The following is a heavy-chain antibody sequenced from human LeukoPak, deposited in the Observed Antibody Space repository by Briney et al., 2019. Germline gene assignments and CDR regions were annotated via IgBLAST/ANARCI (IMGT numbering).Heavy chain of an antibody. Sequence: GGSLRLSCAASGFTFSSYAMSWVRQAPGKGLEWVSAISGSGGSTYYADSVKGRFTISRDNAKNSLYLQMNSLRAEDTAVYYCAKEEGYCSSTSCSAAFDIWGQGTMVTVSS. V-gene: IGHV3-23*01. J-gene: IGHJ3*02. CDR1: GFTFSSYA. CDR2: ISGSGGST. CDR3: AKEEGYCSSTSCSAAFDI. D-gene: IGHD2-2*01.